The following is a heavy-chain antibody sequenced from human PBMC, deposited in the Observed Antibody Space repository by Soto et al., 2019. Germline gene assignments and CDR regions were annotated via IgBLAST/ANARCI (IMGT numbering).Heavy chain of an antibody. CDR3: ARADSIIIPAVSAF. Sequence: PGGSLRLSCAASGLTFSNSAMHWVRQAPGKGLEWVAAIWYAGTTKYYADSVKGRFTISRDNSKNTLYLQMNSLRAEDTAVYYCARADSIIIPAVSAFWGQGTLVTVSS. CDR1: GLTFSNSA. CDR2: IWYAGTTK. J-gene: IGHJ4*02. D-gene: IGHD2-2*01. V-gene: IGHV3-33*01.